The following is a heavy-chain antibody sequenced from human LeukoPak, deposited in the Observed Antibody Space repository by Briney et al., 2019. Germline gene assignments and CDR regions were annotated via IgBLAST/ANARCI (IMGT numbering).Heavy chain of an antibody. V-gene: IGHV3-9*01. CDR2: INWNSGTK. CDR3: AKDTGGNGAYFYAMDA. Sequence: PGGSLRLSCVGSGFAFHNYAMHWVRRPPGKGLEWVSAINWNSGTKAYADSVKGRFTISRDRARNSLYLQMDSLRPEDTALYYCAKDTGGNGAYFYAMDAWGQGTSVTVSS. D-gene: IGHD4-23*01. J-gene: IGHJ6*02. CDR1: GFAFHNYA.